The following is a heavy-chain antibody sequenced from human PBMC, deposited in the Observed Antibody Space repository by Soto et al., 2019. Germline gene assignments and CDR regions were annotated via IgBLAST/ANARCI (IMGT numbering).Heavy chain of an antibody. J-gene: IGHJ4*02. CDR1: GGSLSSSSYY. Sequence: PSETLSLTCTVSGGSLSSSSYYWGWIRQPPGKGLEWIGSIYYSGSTYYNPSLKSRVTISVDTSKNQFSLKLSSVTAADTAVYYCASYDFWIRGFDYWGQGTLVTVSS. V-gene: IGHV4-39*01. CDR3: ASYDFWIRGFDY. CDR2: IYYSGST. D-gene: IGHD3-3*01.